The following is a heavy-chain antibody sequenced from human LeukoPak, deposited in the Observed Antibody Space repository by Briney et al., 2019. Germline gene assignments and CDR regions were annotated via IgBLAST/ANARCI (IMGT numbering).Heavy chain of an antibody. CDR3: ASRSGWYFYYFDY. CDR2: INHSGST. J-gene: IGHJ4*02. CDR1: GGSFSGYY. D-gene: IGHD6-19*01. Sequence: SETLSLTCVVYGGSFSGYYWSWIRQPPGKGLEWIGEINHSGSTNYNPSLKSRVTISIDTSKNQFSLMLSSVTAADTAVYYCASRSGWYFYYFDYWGQGTLVTVSS. V-gene: IGHV4-34*01.